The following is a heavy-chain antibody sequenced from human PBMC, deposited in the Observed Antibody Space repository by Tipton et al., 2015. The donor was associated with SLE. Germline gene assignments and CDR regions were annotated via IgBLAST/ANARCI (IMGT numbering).Heavy chain of an antibody. CDR1: GYTFTNYW. Sequence: QLVQSGAEVKKPGESLKISCKGSGYTFTNYWIAWVRQMPGKGLQWMGIIFPGDSDTRYSPSFQGQVTMSVDKSNGIAYLHWSSLQASDTAMYYCLRQVGYDDFINWGQGTLVTVSS. D-gene: IGHD4-17*01. CDR2: IFPGDSDT. V-gene: IGHV5-51*01. CDR3: LRQVGYDDFIN. J-gene: IGHJ4*02.